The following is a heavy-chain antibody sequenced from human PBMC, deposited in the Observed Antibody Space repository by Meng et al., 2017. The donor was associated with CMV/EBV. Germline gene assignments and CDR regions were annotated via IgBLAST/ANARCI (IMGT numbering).Heavy chain of an antibody. CDR1: GYPFTEYY. J-gene: IGHJ4*02. CDR3: ARDRDPWSGYGIGH. D-gene: IGHD3-3*01. CDR2: INPNSGGT. Sequence: ASVKVSCKVSGYPFTEYYMHWVRQVPGQGLEYMGWINPNSGGTDSAQKFQGRVTMTRDTSISTAYMELSRLTSDDTAVYYCARDRDPWSGYGIGHWGQGTLVTVSS. V-gene: IGHV1-2*02.